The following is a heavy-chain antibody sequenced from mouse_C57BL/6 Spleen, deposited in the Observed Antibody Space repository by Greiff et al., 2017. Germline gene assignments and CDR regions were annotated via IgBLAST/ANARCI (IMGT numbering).Heavy chain of an antibody. J-gene: IGHJ4*01. D-gene: IGHD1-3*01. CDR3: ARQGWVIYYYAMDY. CDR2: INPNNGGT. CDR1: GYTFTDYY. V-gene: IGHV1-26*01. Sequence: EVQLQQSGPELVKPGASVKISCKASGYTFTDYYMNWVKQSHGKSLEWIGDINPNNGGTSYNQKFKGKATLTVDKSSSTAYMELRSLTSEDSAVYYCARQGWVIYYYAMDYWGQGTSVTVSS.